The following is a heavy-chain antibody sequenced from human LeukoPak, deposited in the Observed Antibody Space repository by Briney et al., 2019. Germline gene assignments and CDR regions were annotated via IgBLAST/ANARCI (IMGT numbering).Heavy chain of an antibody. CDR2: ISGGGTST. D-gene: IGHD3-16*01. Sequence: GGSLRLSCAASGFTFSSYAMSWVRQAPGKGLEWVSVISGGGTSTYYADSVKGRFTISRDSSKNTLYLQMNSLRAEDTAVYYCAKERGGHDFDYWGQGTLVTVSS. J-gene: IGHJ4*02. V-gene: IGHV3-23*01. CDR3: AKERGGHDFDY. CDR1: GFTFSSYA.